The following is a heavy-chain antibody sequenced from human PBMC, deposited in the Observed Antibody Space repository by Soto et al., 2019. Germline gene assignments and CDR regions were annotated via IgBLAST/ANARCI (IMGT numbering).Heavy chain of an antibody. CDR1: GGSISSDDYY. D-gene: IGHD4-4*01. CDR2: IFYSGTT. J-gene: IGHJ4*02. CDR3: ARSYSNVFDS. V-gene: IGHV4-31*03. Sequence: QVQLQESGPGLVKPSQTLSLTCTVSGGSISSDDYYWSWIRQHPGKGLEWIGYIFYSGTTYYSPSLKSRVTISVDTSKNQFSLRLSSVTAADTAVYYCARSYSNVFDSWGQGTLVTVSP.